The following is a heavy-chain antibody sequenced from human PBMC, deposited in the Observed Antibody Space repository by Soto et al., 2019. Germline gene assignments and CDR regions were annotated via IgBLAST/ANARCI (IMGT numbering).Heavy chain of an antibody. CDR1: GFTFSRYG. D-gene: IGHD2-8*01. CDR3: AKGFLSGGYCANGVCYHFDY. J-gene: IGHJ4*02. Sequence: QVQLVASGGGVVQPGGSLRLSCAASGFTFSRYGMHWVRQAPGKGLGWVAVMSYDGNNKYYADSVKGRFTVSRDNAGNTQYLQMNSLKVEDTAVYFCAKGFLSGGYCANGVCYHFDYWGQGTPVTVSS. V-gene: IGHV3-30*18. CDR2: MSYDGNNK.